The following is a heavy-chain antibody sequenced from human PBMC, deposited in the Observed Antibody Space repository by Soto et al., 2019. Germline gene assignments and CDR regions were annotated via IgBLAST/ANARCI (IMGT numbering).Heavy chain of an antibody. V-gene: IGHV3-23*01. D-gene: IGHD6-6*01. CDR1: GFTFSSYA. CDR2: ISGSGGST. J-gene: IGHJ5*02. Sequence: GGSLRLSCAASGFTFSSYAMSWVRQAPGKGLEWVSAISGSGGSTYYADSVKGRFTISRDNSKNTLYLQMNSLRAEDTAVYYCAKGHDSLVLIAASWFDPWGQGTLVTVSS. CDR3: AKGHDSLVLIAASWFDP.